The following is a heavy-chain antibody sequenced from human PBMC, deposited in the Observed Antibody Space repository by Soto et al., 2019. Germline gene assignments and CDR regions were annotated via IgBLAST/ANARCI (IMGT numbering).Heavy chain of an antibody. CDR2: ISYDGSNK. Sequence: QVQLVESGGGVVQPGRSLRLSCAASGFTFSSYGMHWVRQAPGKGLEWVAVISYDGSNKYYADSVKGRFTISRDNSKNTLYLQMNSLRAEDTAVYYCAKDVSSGWHKLFDYWGQGTLVTVSS. CDR3: AKDVSSGWHKLFDY. D-gene: IGHD6-19*01. V-gene: IGHV3-30*18. J-gene: IGHJ4*02. CDR1: GFTFSSYG.